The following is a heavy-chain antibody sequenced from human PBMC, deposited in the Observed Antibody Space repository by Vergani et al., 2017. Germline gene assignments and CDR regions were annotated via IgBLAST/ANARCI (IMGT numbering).Heavy chain of an antibody. J-gene: IGHJ4*02. D-gene: IGHD1-26*01. Sequence: QVQLVESGGGVVQPGRSLRLSCAASGFTFSSYAMHWVRQAPGKGLEWVAVISYDGSNKYYADSVKGRFTISRDNSKNTLYLQMNSLRAEDTAVYYCARGWVGATRPYFDYWGQGTLVTVSS. CDR3: ARGWVGATRPYFDY. CDR1: GFTFSSYA. CDR2: ISYDGSNK. V-gene: IGHV3-30-3*01.